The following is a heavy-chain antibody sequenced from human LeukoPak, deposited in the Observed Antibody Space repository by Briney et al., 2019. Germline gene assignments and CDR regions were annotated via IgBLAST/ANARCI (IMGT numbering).Heavy chain of an antibody. CDR3: ARGVRRFLEWVSMDV. CDR1: GFTFSIYS. Sequence: GGSLRLSCAASGFTFSIYSMNWVRQAPGKGLEWVSYVSNSSSTIYYADSVKGRFTISRDNAKNSLYLQMNSLRAEDTAVYYCARGVRRFLEWVSMDVWVKGTTVTVSS. J-gene: IGHJ6*03. CDR2: VSNSSSTI. D-gene: IGHD3-3*01. V-gene: IGHV3-48*01.